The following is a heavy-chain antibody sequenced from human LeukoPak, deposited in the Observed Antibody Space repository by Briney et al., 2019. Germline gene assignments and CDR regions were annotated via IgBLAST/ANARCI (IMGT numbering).Heavy chain of an antibody. J-gene: IGHJ6*03. CDR2: IYHSGST. Sequence: SETLSLTCAVSGGSISSGGYYWSWIRQPPGKGLEWIRYIYHSGSTYYNPSLKSRVTISVDRSKNQFSLKLSSVTAADTAVYYCASFPTHLYSSSERYYYYMDVWGKGTTVTVSS. D-gene: IGHD6-13*01. V-gene: IGHV4-30-2*01. CDR3: ASFPTHLYSSSERYYYYMDV. CDR1: GGSISSGGYY.